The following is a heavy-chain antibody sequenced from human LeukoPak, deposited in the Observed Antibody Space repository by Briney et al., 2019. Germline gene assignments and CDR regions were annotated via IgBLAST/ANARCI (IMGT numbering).Heavy chain of an antibody. V-gene: IGHV3-9*03. CDR1: GFTFDDYA. CDR3: AKGRGYSYGTPLGY. CDR2: ISWNSGSI. D-gene: IGHD5-18*01. Sequence: GGSLRLSCAASGFTFDDYAMHWVRQAPGKGLEWVSGISWNSGSIGYADSVKGRFTISRDNAKNSLYLQMNSLRAEDMASYYCAKGRGYSYGTPLGYWGQGTLVTVSS. J-gene: IGHJ4*02.